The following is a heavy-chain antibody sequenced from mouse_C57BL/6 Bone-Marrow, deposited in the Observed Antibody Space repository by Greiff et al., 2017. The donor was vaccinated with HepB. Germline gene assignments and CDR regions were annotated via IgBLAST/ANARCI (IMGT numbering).Heavy chain of an antibody. CDR1: GYTFTDYY. CDR2: IYPGSGNT. Sequence: QVQLQQSGAELVRPGASVKLSCKASGYTFTDYYINWVKQRPGQGLEWIARIYPGSGNTYYNEKFKGKATLTAEKSSSTAYMQLSSLTSEDSAVYFCASPIYYYGSSYVTFHWYFDVWGTGTTVTVSS. J-gene: IGHJ1*03. V-gene: IGHV1-76*01. CDR3: ASPIYYYGSSYVTFHWYFDV. D-gene: IGHD1-1*01.